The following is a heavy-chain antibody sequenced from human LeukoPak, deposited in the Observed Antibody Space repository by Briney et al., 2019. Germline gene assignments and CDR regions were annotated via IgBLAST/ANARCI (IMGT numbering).Heavy chain of an antibody. Sequence: QPGGSLRLSCAASGFTFSTYAVNWVRQAPGKGLEWVSAISGSGGGTYYADSVKGRFTISRDNSKNTLYLQMNSLRAEDTALYYCARGRYYISGASGYWGQGTLVTVSS. CDR1: GFTFSTYA. CDR2: ISGSGGGT. J-gene: IGHJ4*02. V-gene: IGHV3-23*01. D-gene: IGHD1-20*01. CDR3: ARGRYYISGASGY.